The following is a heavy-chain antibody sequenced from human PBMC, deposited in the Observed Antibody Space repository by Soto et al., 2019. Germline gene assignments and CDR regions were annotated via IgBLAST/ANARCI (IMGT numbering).Heavy chain of an antibody. D-gene: IGHD1-1*01. J-gene: IGHJ6*02. CDR1: GYSFTTYG. V-gene: IGHV1-18*01. Sequence: QVQLVQSRGEVKKPGASVKVSCKTSGYSFTTYGISWVRQAPGQGLEWMGWISGYNGNTNYAQKLKGRLTMTTDTSTSTAYMELRSLTSDDTAVYYCAREGTAPYYCYGMDVWGQGSTVTVSS. CDR3: AREGTAPYYCYGMDV. CDR2: ISGYNGNT.